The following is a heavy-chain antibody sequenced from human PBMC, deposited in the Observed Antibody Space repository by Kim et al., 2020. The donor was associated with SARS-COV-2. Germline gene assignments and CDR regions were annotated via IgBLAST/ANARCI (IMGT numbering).Heavy chain of an antibody. CDR1: GFTFSDSA. J-gene: IGHJ3*02. Sequence: GGSLRLSCAASGFTFSDSAMHWVRQASGKGLEWLGRIRSKSNTYATAYAASLKGRFTISGDDSKSTTYLQMNSLNTEDTGVYYFTRGPPFSENYWDAFDIWGEGAMVTVSS. D-gene: IGHD2-8*02. V-gene: IGHV3-73*01. CDR2: IRSKSNTYAT. CDR3: TRGPPFSENYWDAFDI.